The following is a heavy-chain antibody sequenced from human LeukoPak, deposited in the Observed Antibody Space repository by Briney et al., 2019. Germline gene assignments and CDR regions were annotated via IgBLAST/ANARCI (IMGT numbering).Heavy chain of an antibody. V-gene: IGHV3-23*01. D-gene: IGHD2-2*01. CDR1: GFTSSDYT. CDR3: AKDRYCSSTNCPYDY. J-gene: IGHJ4*02. Sequence: GGSLRLSCAASGFTSSDYTMNWVRQAPGKGLEWVSGISVSDGSTYYADSVKGRFTMSRDNSNNMLFLQMNSLRAEDTAVYYCAKDRYCSSTNCPYDYWGQGTLVAVST. CDR2: ISVSDGST.